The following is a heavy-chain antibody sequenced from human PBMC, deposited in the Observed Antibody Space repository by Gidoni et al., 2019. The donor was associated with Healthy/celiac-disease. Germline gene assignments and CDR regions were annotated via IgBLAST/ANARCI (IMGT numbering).Heavy chain of an antibody. D-gene: IGHD4-17*01. CDR1: GFTFGDYA. CDR2: IRSKAYGGTT. V-gene: IGHV3-49*03. Sequence: TASGFTFGDYAMSWFRQAPGKGLEWVGFIRSKAYGGTTEYAASVKGRFTISRDDSKSIAYLQMNSLKTEDTAVYYCTMDYGGNSCFDYWGQGTLVTVSS. CDR3: TMDYGGNSCFDY. J-gene: IGHJ4*02.